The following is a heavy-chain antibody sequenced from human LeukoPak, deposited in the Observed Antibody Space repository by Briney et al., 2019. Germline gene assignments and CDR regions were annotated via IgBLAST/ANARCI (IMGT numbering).Heavy chain of an antibody. CDR2: IIPIFGTA. D-gene: IGHD5-24*01. CDR1: GYTFTSYD. V-gene: IGHV1-69*13. CDR3: ARDSASGKPRDGYNWEFDY. J-gene: IGHJ4*02. Sequence: SVKVSCKASGYTFTSYDINWVRQATGQGLEWMGGIIPIFGTANYAQKFQGRVTITADESTSTAYMELSSLRSEDTAVYYCARDSASGKPRDGYNWEFDYWGQGTLVTVSS.